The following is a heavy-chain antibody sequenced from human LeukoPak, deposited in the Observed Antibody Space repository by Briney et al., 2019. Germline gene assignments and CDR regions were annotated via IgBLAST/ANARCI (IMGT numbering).Heavy chain of an antibody. CDR1: GFTFSSYW. Sequence: PGGSLRLSCAASGFTFSSYWMCWVRQAPGKGLVWVSRINSDGSSTTYAGSVKGRFTISRDNAKNTLYLQMGSLRAEDTAVYYCARESSGPLDYWGQGTLVTVSS. J-gene: IGHJ4*02. D-gene: IGHD3-10*01. V-gene: IGHV3-74*01. CDR3: ARESSGPLDY. CDR2: INSDGSST.